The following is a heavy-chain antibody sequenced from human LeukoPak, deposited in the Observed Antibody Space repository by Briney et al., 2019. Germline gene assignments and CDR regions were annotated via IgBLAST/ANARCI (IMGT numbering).Heavy chain of an antibody. CDR3: ARAGGSSSWYRFDY. J-gene: IGHJ4*02. CDR1: GGSISSYY. CDR2: IYYSGST. Sequence: PSETLSLTCTVSGGSISSYYWSWIRQPPGKGLEWIGYIYYSGSTNYNPSLKSRVTISVDTSKNQFSLELSSVTAADTAVYYCARAGGSSSWYRFDYWGQGTLVTVSS. V-gene: IGHV4-59*08. D-gene: IGHD6-13*01.